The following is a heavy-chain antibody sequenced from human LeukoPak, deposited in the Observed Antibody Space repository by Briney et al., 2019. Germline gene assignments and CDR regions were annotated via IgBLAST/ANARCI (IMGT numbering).Heavy chain of an antibody. CDR3: ARDFRYYSGGAFDI. CDR2: INPNSGGT. D-gene: IGHD4-23*01. Sequence: ASVKVSCKAPGYTFTGYYMHWVRQAPGQGLEWMGWINPNSGGTNYAQKFQGRVTISVDTSKNQFSLKLSSVTAADTAVYYCARDFRYYSGGAFDIWGQGTMVTVSS. CDR1: GYTFTGYY. V-gene: IGHV1-2*02. J-gene: IGHJ3*02.